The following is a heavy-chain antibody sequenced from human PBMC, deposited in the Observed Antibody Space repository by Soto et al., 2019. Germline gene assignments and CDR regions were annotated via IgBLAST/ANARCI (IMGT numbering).Heavy chain of an antibody. CDR1: GFTFSNYD. Sequence: EVQLVEYGGGLVQPGGSLRLSCAASGFTFSNYDMHWVRQVTGKGLEWVSTIGTAGDTYYPGSVKGRFTISREHAKNSLNLQMNSLRAEDTAVYYCARGRLISLYYFDYWGQGTLVTVSS. J-gene: IGHJ4*02. CDR3: ARGRLISLYYFDY. V-gene: IGHV3-13*01. D-gene: IGHD2-15*01. CDR2: IGTAGDT.